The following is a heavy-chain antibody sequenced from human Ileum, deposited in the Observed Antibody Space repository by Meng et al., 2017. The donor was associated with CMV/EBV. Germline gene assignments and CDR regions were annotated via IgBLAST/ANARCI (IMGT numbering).Heavy chain of an antibody. D-gene: IGHD5-12*01. V-gene: IGHV1-46*01. Sequence: CKASGFTLTNYYIHWVRQAPGQGLDWMGIINPSTTTTTYAQNFQGRVTMTRDTSTSTVYMELSSLRSEDSAVYYCARGGGYPRSFDFWGQGTPVTVSS. CDR2: INPSTTTT. CDR1: GFTLTNYY. CDR3: ARGGGYPRSFDF. J-gene: IGHJ4*02.